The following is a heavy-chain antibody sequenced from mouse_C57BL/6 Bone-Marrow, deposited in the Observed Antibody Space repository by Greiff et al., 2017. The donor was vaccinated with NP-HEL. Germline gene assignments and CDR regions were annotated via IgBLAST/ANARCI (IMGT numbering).Heavy chain of an antibody. Sequence: VKLMESGPGLVQPSQSLSITCTVSGFSLTSYGVHWVRQPPGKGLEWLGVIWSGGSTDYNAAFISRLSISKDNSKSQVFFKMNSLQADDTAIYYCAKSGYYYGSSLDYWGQGTTLTVSS. V-gene: IGHV2-4*01. J-gene: IGHJ2*01. CDR2: IWSGGST. CDR3: AKSGYYYGSSLDY. D-gene: IGHD1-1*01. CDR1: GFSLTSYG.